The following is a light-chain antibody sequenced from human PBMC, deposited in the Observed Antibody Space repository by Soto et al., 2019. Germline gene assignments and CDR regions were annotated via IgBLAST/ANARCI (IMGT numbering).Light chain of an antibody. Sequence: EIVMTQSPATLSVSPGERATLSCRASQSISTELAWYQQNPGQPPRLLIYSASTRAAGVPGRFTGSGSGSAFTLTIIGLQSADLGGYYCQHRHNWRITFGQRNSLEI. CDR3: QHRHNWRIT. CDR1: QSISTE. V-gene: IGKV3-15*01. J-gene: IGKJ2*01. CDR2: SAS.